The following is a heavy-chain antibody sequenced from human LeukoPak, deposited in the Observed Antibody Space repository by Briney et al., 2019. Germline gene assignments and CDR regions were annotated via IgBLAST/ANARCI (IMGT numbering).Heavy chain of an antibody. CDR2: ISGSGGST. D-gene: IGHD3-22*01. CDR3: AKDFSPITMTVVDLEYYFDY. Sequence: PGGSLRLSCAASGFTFSSYAMSWVRQAPGKGLEWVSAISGSGGSTYYADSVKGRFTISRDNSKNTLYLQMNSLRAEDTAVYYCAKDFSPITMTVVDLEYYFDYWGQGTLVTVSS. J-gene: IGHJ4*02. V-gene: IGHV3-23*01. CDR1: GFTFSSYA.